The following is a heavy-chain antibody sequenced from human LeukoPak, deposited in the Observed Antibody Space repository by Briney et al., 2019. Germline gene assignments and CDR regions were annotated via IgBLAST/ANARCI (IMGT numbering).Heavy chain of an antibody. D-gene: IGHD3-22*01. Sequence: SVKVSCKASGGTFSSYAISWVRQAPGQGLEWMGGIIPIFGTANYAQKFQGRVTITADESTSTAYMELSSLRSEDTAVYYCASSSSGYPTSNYYYYMDVWGKGTTVTISS. J-gene: IGHJ6*03. CDR2: IIPIFGTA. CDR3: ASSSSGYPTSNYYYYMDV. CDR1: GGTFSSYA. V-gene: IGHV1-69*13.